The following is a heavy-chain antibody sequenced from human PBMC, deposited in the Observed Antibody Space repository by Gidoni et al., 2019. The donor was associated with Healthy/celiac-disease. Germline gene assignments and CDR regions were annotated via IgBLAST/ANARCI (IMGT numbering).Heavy chain of an antibody. Sequence: QVQLQQWGAGLLKPSETLSLPCAVYGGSFSGYYWIWIRQPPGKGLEWIGEINHSGSTNYNPSLKSRVTISVDTSKNQFSLKLSSVTAADTAVYYCARGPTVAGTGVVYYYYYGMDVWGQGTTVTVSS. D-gene: IGHD6-19*01. V-gene: IGHV4-34*01. CDR2: INHSGST. CDR3: ARGPTVAGTGVVYYYYYGMDV. CDR1: GGSFSGYY. J-gene: IGHJ6*02.